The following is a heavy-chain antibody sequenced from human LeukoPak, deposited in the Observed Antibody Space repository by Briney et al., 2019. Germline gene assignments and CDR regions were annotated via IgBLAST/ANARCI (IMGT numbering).Heavy chain of an antibody. CDR1: GFTFSSYA. D-gene: IGHD2-2*02. Sequence: PRGSLRLSCAASGFTFSSYAMSWVRQAPGKGLEWVSAISGSGGSTYYADSVKGRFTISRDNSKNTLYLQMNSLRAEDTAAYYCAKGHCSSTSCYIGDYFDYWGQGTLVTVSS. V-gene: IGHV3-23*01. CDR2: ISGSGGST. CDR3: AKGHCSSTSCYIGDYFDY. J-gene: IGHJ4*02.